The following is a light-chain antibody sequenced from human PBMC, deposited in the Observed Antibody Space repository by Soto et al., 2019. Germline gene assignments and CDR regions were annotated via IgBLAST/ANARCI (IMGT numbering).Light chain of an antibody. V-gene: IGKV1-39*01. CDR2: AAS. Sequence: DIQMTQSPSSLSASVGDRVTITCRASQNISSYLNWYQQKLGKAPKLLIYAASSLQSGVPSRFSGSGSGTDCTLTISSLQPEDVATYYCQQSYSTPLTLCQGTKVDIK. CDR1: QNISSY. CDR3: QQSYSTPLT. J-gene: IGKJ1*01.